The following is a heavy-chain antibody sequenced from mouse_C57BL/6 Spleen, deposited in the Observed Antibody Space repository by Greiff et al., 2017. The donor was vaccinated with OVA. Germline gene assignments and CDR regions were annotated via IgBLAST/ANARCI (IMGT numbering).Heavy chain of an antibody. CDR1: GYTFTSYT. Sequence: QVQLQQSGAELARPGASVKMSCKASGYTFTSYTMHWVKQRPGQGLEWIGYINPSSGYTKYNQKFKDKATLTADKSSSTAYMQLSSLTSEDSAVYYCARSGYGSRGPDYWGKGTTLTVSS. CDR2: INPSSGYT. V-gene: IGHV1-4*01. CDR3: ARSGYGSRGPDY. J-gene: IGHJ2*01. D-gene: IGHD1-1*01.